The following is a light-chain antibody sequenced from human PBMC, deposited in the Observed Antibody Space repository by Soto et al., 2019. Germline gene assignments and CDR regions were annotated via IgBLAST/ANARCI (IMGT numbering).Light chain of an antibody. CDR2: GAS. V-gene: IGKV3-20*01. Sequence: DIVLTQSPGTLSLSPGERATLSCRASQSVSSSFLAWYQQKPGQAPRLLIYGASSRATGIPDRFSGSGSGTDFTLTISSLEPEDFAAYYCQQYGSSPITFGQGTRLEIK. CDR1: QSVSSSF. CDR3: QQYGSSPIT. J-gene: IGKJ5*01.